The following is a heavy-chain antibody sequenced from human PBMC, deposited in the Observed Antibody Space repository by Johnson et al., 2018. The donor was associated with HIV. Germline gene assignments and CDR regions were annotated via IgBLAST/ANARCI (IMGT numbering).Heavy chain of an antibody. CDR3: TRAEWHDAFDI. V-gene: IGHV3-49*05. D-gene: IGHD1-14*01. CDR1: GLTFSDYY. J-gene: IGHJ3*02. CDR2: IRSKAYGGTT. Sequence: VQLVESGGGLVKPGGSLRLSCAAPGLTFSDYYMTWIRQAPGKGLEWVGFIRSKAYGGTTEYAASVKGRFTISRDDSKSIAYLQMNSLKTEDTAVYYCTRAEWHDAFDIWGQGTMVTVSS.